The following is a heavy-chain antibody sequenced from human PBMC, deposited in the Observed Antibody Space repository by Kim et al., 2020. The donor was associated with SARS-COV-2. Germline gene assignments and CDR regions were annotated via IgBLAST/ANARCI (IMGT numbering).Heavy chain of an antibody. CDR3: ARDLSGAYDY. V-gene: IGHV3-74*01. D-gene: IGHD3-10*01. J-gene: IGHJ4*02. Sequence: EDYVKDRFTSSRDNAENTLYLQMNSRTAEDTAVYCCARDLSGAYDYWGQGTLVTVSS.